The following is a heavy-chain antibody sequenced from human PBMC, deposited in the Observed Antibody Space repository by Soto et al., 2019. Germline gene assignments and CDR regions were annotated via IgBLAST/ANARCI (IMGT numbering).Heavy chain of an antibody. CDR2: FDPEDGET. CDR1: GDVFRSYG. J-gene: IGHJ3*01. CDR3: VNRGISGPIF. V-gene: IGHV1-24*01. D-gene: IGHD2-15*01. Sequence: RASVKVSCKASGDVFRSYGINWVRQAPGKGLEWMGGFDPEDGETIYAQKFQGRVTMTEDTSTDTAYMELSSLRSEDTAVYYCVNRGISGPIFWGQGTMVTVSS.